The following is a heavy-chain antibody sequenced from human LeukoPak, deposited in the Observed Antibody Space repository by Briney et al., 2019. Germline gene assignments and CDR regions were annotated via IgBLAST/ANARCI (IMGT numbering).Heavy chain of an antibody. Sequence: PSETLSLTCAVYGDSFSGYYWSWISQPPGKGLEWIGEINHSGSTNYNPSLKSRVTISVDTSKNQFSLKLSSVTAADTAVYYCARFKGLMRFDSWCQGTLVTVSS. V-gene: IGHV4-34*01. CDR1: GDSFSGYY. CDR3: ARFKGLMRFDS. J-gene: IGHJ5*01. D-gene: IGHD3-16*01. CDR2: INHSGST.